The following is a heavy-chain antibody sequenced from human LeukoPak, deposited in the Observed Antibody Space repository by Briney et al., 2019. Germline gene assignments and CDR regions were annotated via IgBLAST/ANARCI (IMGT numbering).Heavy chain of an antibody. CDR3: ARAPVPPVGYGSGSYYSRYYFDY. V-gene: IGHV3-30-3*01. CDR2: ISYDGSNK. D-gene: IGHD3-10*01. Sequence: GRSLRLSCAASGFTFSSYAMHWVRQAPGKGLEWVAVISYDGSNKYYADSVKGRFTISRDNSKNTLYLQMNSLRAEDTAVYYCARAPVPPVGYGSGSYYSRYYFDYWGQGTLVTVSS. J-gene: IGHJ4*02. CDR1: GFTFSSYA.